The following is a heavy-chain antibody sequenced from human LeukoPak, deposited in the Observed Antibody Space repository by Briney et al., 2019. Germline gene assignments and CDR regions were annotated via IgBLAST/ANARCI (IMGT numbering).Heavy chain of an antibody. V-gene: IGHV3-74*01. CDR1: GFIFSSYC. Sequence: GRSLRLSCAASGFIFSSYCMYWVRQAPGKGLVWVSRINNDGTGTTFADSVKGRFTISRDNAKNTLYLQMNSLRAEDTAVYFCARGGAYHAFDFWGQGTMVTVSS. CDR3: ARGGAYHAFDF. D-gene: IGHD2-15*01. CDR2: INNDGTGT. J-gene: IGHJ3*01.